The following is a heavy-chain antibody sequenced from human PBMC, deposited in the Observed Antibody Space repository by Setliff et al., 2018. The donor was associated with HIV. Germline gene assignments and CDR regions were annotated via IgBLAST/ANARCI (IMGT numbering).Heavy chain of an antibody. CDR3: ARVSAGKDYYDSSGYYD. V-gene: IGHV4-39*07. CDR1: GGSISSSSYY. J-gene: IGHJ1*01. Sequence: SETLSLTCTVSGGSISSSSYYWGWIRQPPGKGLEWIGSIYYSGNTYYNPSLKSRVTISVDTSKNQFSLKLSSVTAADTAVYYCARVSAGKDYYDSSGYYDWGQGTLVTVSS. D-gene: IGHD3-22*01. CDR2: IYYSGNT.